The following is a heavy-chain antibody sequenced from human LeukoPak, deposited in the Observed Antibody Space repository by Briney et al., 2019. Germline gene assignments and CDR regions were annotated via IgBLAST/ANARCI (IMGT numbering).Heavy chain of an antibody. Sequence: SETLSLTCTVSGGSISRYYWSWIRQPPGKGLEWIGYIYYSGSTNYNPSLKSRVTISVDTSKNQFSLKLSSVPAADTAVYYCARGPVGGTTYNDGDAFDIWGQGTMVTVSS. CDR2: IYYSGST. D-gene: IGHD1-7*01. CDR3: ARGPVGGTTYNDGDAFDI. CDR1: GGSISRYY. J-gene: IGHJ3*02. V-gene: IGHV4-59*01.